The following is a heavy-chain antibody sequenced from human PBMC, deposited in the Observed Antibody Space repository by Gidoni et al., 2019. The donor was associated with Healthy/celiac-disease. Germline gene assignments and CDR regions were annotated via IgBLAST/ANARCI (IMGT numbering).Heavy chain of an antibody. J-gene: IGHJ5*02. V-gene: IGHV4-34*01. Sequence: QVQLQQWGAGLLKPSETLSLTCAVYGGSFSGYYWSWIRQPPGKGLEWIGEINHSGSTNYNPSLKSRVTISVDTSKNQFSLKLSSVTAADTAVYYCARPVVPAWGNNWFDPWGQGTLVTVSS. CDR2: INHSGST. CDR3: ARPVVPAWGNNWFDP. CDR1: GGSFSGYY. D-gene: IGHD2-2*01.